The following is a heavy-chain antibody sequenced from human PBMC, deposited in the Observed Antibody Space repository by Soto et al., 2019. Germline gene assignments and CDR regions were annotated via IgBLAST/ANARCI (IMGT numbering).Heavy chain of an antibody. CDR3: ARLGYCSGGSCYTNY. J-gene: IGHJ4*02. V-gene: IGHV1-18*01. CDR2: ISAYNGNT. D-gene: IGHD2-15*01. Sequence: XSVKVSFKASGYTFTSYRISLLRHSPGQGLEWMGCISAYNGNTNYAQKLQGRVTMTTDTSTSTAYMELRSLRSDDTAVYYCARLGYCSGGSCYTNYWGQGTLVTVSS. CDR1: GYTFTSYR.